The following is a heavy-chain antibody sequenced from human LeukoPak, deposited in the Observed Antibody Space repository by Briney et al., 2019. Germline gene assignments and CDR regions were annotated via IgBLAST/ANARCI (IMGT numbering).Heavy chain of an antibody. J-gene: IGHJ4*02. D-gene: IGHD6-13*01. V-gene: IGHV1-2*02. Sequence: ASVKVSCKASGYTFTGYYMHWVRQAPGQGLEWMGWINPNSGGTNYAEKFQGRVTMTRATPISTAYMELSRLRSDDTAVYYCAPSIAAAGYFDYWGQGTLVTVSS. CDR1: GYTFTGYY. CDR3: APSIAAAGYFDY. CDR2: INPNSGGT.